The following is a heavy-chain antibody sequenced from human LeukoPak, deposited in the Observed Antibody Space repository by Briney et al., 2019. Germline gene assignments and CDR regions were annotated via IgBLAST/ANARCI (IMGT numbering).Heavy chain of an antibody. J-gene: IGHJ5*02. CDR2: INHSGST. D-gene: IGHD2-15*01. Sequence: SETLSLTCAVYGGSFSGRYWNWIRQPPGKGLEWIGEINHSGSTTYNPSLKSRVTISVDTSRNQFSLKLRSVTAADTAVYYCARRLVVVFSLPSNWFDPWGQGTLVTVSS. V-gene: IGHV4-34*01. CDR1: GGSFSGRY. CDR3: ARRLVVVFSLPSNWFDP.